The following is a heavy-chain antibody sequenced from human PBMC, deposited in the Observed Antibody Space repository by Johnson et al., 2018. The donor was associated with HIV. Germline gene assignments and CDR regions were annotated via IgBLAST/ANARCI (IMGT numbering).Heavy chain of an antibody. D-gene: IGHD7-27*01. Sequence: VQLVESGGGLVQPGGSLRLSCEVSGFTISTFWMHWVRQVPGKGLMWVSRISGDGSSSSYADSVKGRFTISRDNAKNTLYLQMNSLRAEDTAVYYCASSWGNAFDIWGQGTKVTVSS. V-gene: IGHV3-74*02. J-gene: IGHJ3*02. CDR3: ASSWGNAFDI. CDR2: ISGDGSSS. CDR1: GFTISTFW.